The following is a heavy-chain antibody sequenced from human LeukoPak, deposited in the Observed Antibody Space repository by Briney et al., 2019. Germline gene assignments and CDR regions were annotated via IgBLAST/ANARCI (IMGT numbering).Heavy chain of an antibody. CDR1: GYSFTSYW. CDR3: ARGAVGWLRLRYGMDV. Sequence: GESLKISCKGSGYSFTSYWISWVRQMPGKGLEWMGIIHPGDSDTRYSPSLQGQVTISVDKSISTAYLQWSSLKASDTGMYYCARGAVGWLRLRYGMDVWGQGTTVTVSS. V-gene: IGHV5-51*01. CDR2: IHPGDSDT. J-gene: IGHJ6*02. D-gene: IGHD5-12*01.